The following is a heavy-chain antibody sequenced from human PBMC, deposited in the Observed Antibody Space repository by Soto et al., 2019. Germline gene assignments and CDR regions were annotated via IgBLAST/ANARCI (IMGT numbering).Heavy chain of an antibody. D-gene: IGHD3-10*01. V-gene: IGHV4-59*01. CDR3: ARRYGSAFDI. CDR2: IYYSGST. CDR1: GGSISSYY. Sequence: QVQLQESGPGLVKPSETLSLTCPVSGGSISSYYWSWIRQPPGKGLEWIGYIYYSGSTNYNPSLKSRVTISVDTSKNQFSLKLSSVTAADTAVYYCARRYGSAFDIWGQGTMVTVSS. J-gene: IGHJ3*02.